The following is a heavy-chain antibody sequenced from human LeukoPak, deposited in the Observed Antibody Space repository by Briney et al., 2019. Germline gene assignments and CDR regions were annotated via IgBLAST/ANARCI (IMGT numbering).Heavy chain of an antibody. CDR1: GDSITGSSYY. CDR3: AREYYGTFEF. D-gene: IGHD3-10*01. Sequence: SETLSLACTVSGDSITGSSYYWAWIRQPPGKGLEWIGSVFQSVATYYNPSLQGRVTMSIDTSKNQCSLKLSSVTAADTAVYYCAREYYGTFEFWGQGTLVPVSP. V-gene: IGHV4-39*01. CDR2: VFQSVAT. J-gene: IGHJ4*02.